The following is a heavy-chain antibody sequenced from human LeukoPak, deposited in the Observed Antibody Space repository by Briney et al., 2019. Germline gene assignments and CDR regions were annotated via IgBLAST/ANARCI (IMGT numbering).Heavy chain of an antibody. CDR2: ISAYNGNT. CDR3: ARWSGSVTARNYYYYMDV. J-gene: IGHJ6*03. Sequence: GASVEVSCKASGYTFTSYGISWVRQAPGQGLEWMGWISAYNGNTNYAQKLQGRVTMTTDTSTSTAYMELRSLRSDDTAVYYCARWSGSVTARNYYYYMDVWGEGTTVTVSS. V-gene: IGHV1-18*01. D-gene: IGHD6-6*01. CDR1: GYTFTSYG.